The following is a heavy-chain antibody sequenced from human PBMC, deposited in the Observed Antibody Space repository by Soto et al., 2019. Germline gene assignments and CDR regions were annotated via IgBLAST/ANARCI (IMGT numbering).Heavy chain of an antibody. CDR3: ARQTRRITIFGVVNFGFDP. J-gene: IGHJ5*02. D-gene: IGHD3-3*01. CDR1: GGSFSGYY. Sequence: PSETLSLTCAVYGGSFSGYYWSWICQPPGKGLEWIGEINHSGSTNYNPSLKSRVTISVDTSKNQFSLKLSSVTAADTAVYYCARQTRRITIFGVVNFGFDPWGQGTLVTVSS. CDR2: INHSGST. V-gene: IGHV4-34*01.